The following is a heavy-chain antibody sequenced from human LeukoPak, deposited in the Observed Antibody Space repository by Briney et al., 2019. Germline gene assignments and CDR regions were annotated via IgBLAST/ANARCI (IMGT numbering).Heavy chain of an antibody. CDR2: ISSSSSTI. D-gene: IGHD6-13*01. V-gene: IGHV3-48*01. Sequence: GGSLRLSCAASGFTFSSYSMNWVRQAPGKGLEWVSYISSSSSTIYYADSVKGRFTISRDNAKNSLYLQMNSLRAEDTAVYYCAGVARSMSSSSEDSWGQGTLVTVSS. CDR1: GFTFSSYS. J-gene: IGHJ4*02. CDR3: AGVARSMSSSSEDS.